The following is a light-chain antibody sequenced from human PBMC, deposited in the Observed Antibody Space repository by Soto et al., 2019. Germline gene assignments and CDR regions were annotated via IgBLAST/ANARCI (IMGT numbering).Light chain of an antibody. CDR3: WSYAGNTIFV. J-gene: IGLJ2*01. CDR2: EVT. Sequence: QSALTQPASVSGSPGQSITISCTGTSSDVGGYDYVSWYQQYPGKAPKLMIYEVTNRPSGVSHRFSGSKSGNTASLTISGLQAEDEADYYCWSYAGNTIFVFGGGTKVTVL. V-gene: IGLV2-14*01. CDR1: SSDVGGYDY.